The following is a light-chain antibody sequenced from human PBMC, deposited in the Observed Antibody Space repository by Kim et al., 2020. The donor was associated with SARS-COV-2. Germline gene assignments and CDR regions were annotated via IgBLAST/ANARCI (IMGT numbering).Light chain of an antibody. Sequence: SSELTQDPAVSVALGQTVRITCQGDSLRSSYASWXQQKPGHAPVLVIYGKNNRPSGIPDRFSGSISGNTASLSITGAPAAAEADYYCNSRDSSGNHIGVF. CDR1: SLRSSY. V-gene: IGLV3-19*01. J-gene: IGLJ3*02. CDR2: GKN. CDR3: NSRDSSGNHIGV.